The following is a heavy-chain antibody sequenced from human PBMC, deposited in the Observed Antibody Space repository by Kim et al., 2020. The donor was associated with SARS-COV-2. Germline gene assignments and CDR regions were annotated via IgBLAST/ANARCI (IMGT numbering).Heavy chain of an antibody. CDR1: GFTFSSYG. D-gene: IGHD3-9*01. CDR3: ARDLPLRYFDSNNWFDP. V-gene: IGHV3-33*01. J-gene: IGHJ5*02. CDR2: IWYDGSNK. Sequence: GGSLRLSCAASGFTFSSYGMHWVRQAPGKGLEWVAVIWYDGSNKYYADSVKGRFTISRDNSKNTLYLQMNSLRAEDTAVYYCARDLPLRYFDSNNWFDPWGQGTLVTVSS.